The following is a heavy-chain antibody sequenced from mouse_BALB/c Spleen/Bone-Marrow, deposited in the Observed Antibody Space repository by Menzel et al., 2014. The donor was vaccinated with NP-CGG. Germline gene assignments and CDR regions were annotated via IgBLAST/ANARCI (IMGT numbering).Heavy chain of an antibody. V-gene: IGHV1-80*01. CDR1: GYAFSSYW. D-gene: IGHD2-1*01. CDR3: ARTGNLAGFAY. Sequence: VQLQQSGAELVRPGSSVKISCKASGYAFSSYWMNWVKQRPGQGLEWIGQIYPGDGDTNYNGKFKGKATLTADKSSSTAYMQLSSLTSEDSAVYFCARTGNLAGFAYWGQGTLVTVSA. CDR2: IYPGDGDT. J-gene: IGHJ3*01.